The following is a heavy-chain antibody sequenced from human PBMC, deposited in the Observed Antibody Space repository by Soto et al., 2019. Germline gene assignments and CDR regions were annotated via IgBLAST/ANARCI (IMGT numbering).Heavy chain of an antibody. CDR1: GFTSSSYN. CDR3: AGETYYYDRSGYLPFGY. D-gene: IGHD3-22*01. J-gene: IGHJ4*02. V-gene: IGHV3-21*01. CDR2: ISSSSSYI. Sequence: GGSLRLSGAASGFTSSSYNINWVRQAPWKGLEWVSSISSSSSYIYYADSVKGRFTISRDNAKNSLYLQMNSLRAEDTAVYYCAGETYYYDRSGYLPFGYWGQGTLVTFSS.